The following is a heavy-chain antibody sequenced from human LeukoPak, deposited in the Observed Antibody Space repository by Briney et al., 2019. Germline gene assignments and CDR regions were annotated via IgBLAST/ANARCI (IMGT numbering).Heavy chain of an antibody. Sequence: GGSLRLSCAASGFTFDDYAMHWVRQAPGKGLEWVSLISWDGGSTYYADSVKGRFTISRDNSKNSLYLQMNSLRTEDTALYYCAIPPWRSGRYYYYMDVWGKGTTVTVSS. D-gene: IGHD2-15*01. J-gene: IGHJ6*03. V-gene: IGHV3-43*02. CDR3: AIPPWRSGRYYYYMDV. CDR1: GFTFDDYA. CDR2: ISWDGGST.